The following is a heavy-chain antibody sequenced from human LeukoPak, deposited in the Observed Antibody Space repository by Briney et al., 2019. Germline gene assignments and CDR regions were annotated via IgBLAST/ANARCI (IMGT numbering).Heavy chain of an antibody. Sequence: PSETLSSTCTVSGGSISSYYWSWIRQPPGKGLEWIGYIYYSGSTNYNPSLKSRVTISVDTSRNQFSLKLSSVTAADTAVYYCASTARGNYYYFDSWGQGTLVTVSS. V-gene: IGHV4-59*01. CDR1: GGSISSYY. CDR2: IYYSGST. CDR3: ASTARGNYYYFDS. D-gene: IGHD1-7*01. J-gene: IGHJ4*02.